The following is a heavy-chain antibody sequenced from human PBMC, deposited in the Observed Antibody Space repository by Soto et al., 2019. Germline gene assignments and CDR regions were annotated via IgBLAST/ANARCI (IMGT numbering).Heavy chain of an antibody. J-gene: IGHJ5*02. CDR3: ARDCSSTSCYLRP. V-gene: IGHV1-3*01. Sequence: ASVKVSCKASGYTFTSYAMHWVRQAPGQRLEWMGWINAGNGNTKYSQKFQGRVTITRDTSASTAYMELRSLRSDDTAVYYCARDCSSTSCYLRPWGQGTLVTVSS. CDR2: INAGNGNT. CDR1: GYTFTSYA. D-gene: IGHD2-2*01.